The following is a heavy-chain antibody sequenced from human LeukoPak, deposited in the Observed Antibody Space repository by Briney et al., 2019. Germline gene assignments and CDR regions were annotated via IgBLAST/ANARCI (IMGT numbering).Heavy chain of an antibody. Sequence: GGSLRLSCAASGFTVSSNYMSWLRQAPGKGLEWVSAISTGGDRAYYADSVKGRFTTSRDNSRNTLYLQLNSLRAEDTAIYYCAVDCSSPSCYGQSAFDIWGQGTMVTVSS. CDR1: GFTVSSNY. D-gene: IGHD2-2*01. J-gene: IGHJ3*02. CDR3: AVDCSSPSCYGQSAFDI. V-gene: IGHV3-23*01. CDR2: ISTGGDRA.